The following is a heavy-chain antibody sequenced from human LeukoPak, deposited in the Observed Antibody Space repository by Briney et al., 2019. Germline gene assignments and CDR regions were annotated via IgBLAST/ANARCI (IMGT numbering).Heavy chain of an antibody. V-gene: IGHV3-48*03. CDR2: ISNSGNTK. CDR1: GFTLSTYE. J-gene: IGHJ4*02. Sequence: PGGSLRLSCAASGFTLSTYEMNWVRQAPGKGLEWVSYISNSGNTKHYADSVKGRFTISRDNAKNSLYLQINSLTAEDTAVYYCARSTYFDYWGQGTLVAVSS. CDR3: ARSTYFDY.